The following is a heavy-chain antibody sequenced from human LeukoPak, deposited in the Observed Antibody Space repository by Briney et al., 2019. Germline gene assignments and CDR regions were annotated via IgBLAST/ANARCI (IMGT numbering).Heavy chain of an antibody. CDR2: IYSGGST. Sequence: GGSLRLSCAASGFTVSSNYMSWVRQAPGKGLEWVSVIYSGGSTYYADSVKGRFTISRDNSKNTLYLQMNSLRAEDTAVYYCARARYDSSGYYYYYYGMDVWGQGATVTVSS. D-gene: IGHD3-22*01. CDR3: ARARYDSSGYYYYYYGMDV. CDR1: GFTVSSNY. J-gene: IGHJ6*02. V-gene: IGHV3-66*02.